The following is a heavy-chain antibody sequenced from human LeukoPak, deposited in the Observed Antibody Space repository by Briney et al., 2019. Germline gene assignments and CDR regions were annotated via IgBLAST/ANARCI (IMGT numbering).Heavy chain of an antibody. D-gene: IGHD3-9*01. CDR2: IYYSGSA. V-gene: IGHV4-59*01. J-gene: IGHJ4*02. CDR3: AREYYDILTGSQTPVFDY. CDR1: GGSISSYY. Sequence: SETLSLTCTVSGGSISSYYWSWIRQPPGKGLEWIGYIYYSGSANYNPSLKSRVTISVDTSKNQFSLKLSSVTAADTAVYYCAREYYDILTGSQTPVFDYRGQGTLVTVSS.